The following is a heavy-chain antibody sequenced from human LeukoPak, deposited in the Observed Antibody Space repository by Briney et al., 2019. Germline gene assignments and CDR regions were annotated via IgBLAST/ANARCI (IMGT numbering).Heavy chain of an antibody. Sequence: SETLSLTCAVYGGSFSGYYWSWIRQPPGKGLEWIGEINHSGSTNYNPSLKSRVTISVDTSKNQFSLKLSSVTAADTAVYYCARGELLWFGELETNWFDPWGQGTLVTVSS. D-gene: IGHD3-10*01. J-gene: IGHJ5*02. CDR3: ARGELLWFGELETNWFDP. V-gene: IGHV4-34*01. CDR2: INHSGST. CDR1: GGSFSGYY.